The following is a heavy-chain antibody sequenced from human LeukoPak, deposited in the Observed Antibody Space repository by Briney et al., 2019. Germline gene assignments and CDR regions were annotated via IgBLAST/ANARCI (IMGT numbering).Heavy chain of an antibody. J-gene: IGHJ6*03. CDR3: ATSPMWFGELFGSYYMDV. CDR1: GGSFSGYY. Sequence: SETLSLTCAVYGGSFSGYYCSWIRQPPGKGLEWIGEINHSGGTNYNPSLKSRVTISVDTSKNQFSLKLSSVTAADTAVYYCATSPMWFGELFGSYYMDVWGKGTTVTVSS. D-gene: IGHD3-10*01. V-gene: IGHV4-34*01. CDR2: INHSGGT.